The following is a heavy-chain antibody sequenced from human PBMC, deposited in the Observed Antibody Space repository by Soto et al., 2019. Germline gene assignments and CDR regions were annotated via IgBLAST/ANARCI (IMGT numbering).Heavy chain of an antibody. CDR3: ARDVAYCSGGSCYPAWFDP. D-gene: IGHD2-15*01. V-gene: IGHV4-59*01. J-gene: IGHJ5*02. CDR2: IYYSGST. CDR1: GGSISSYY. Sequence: SETLSLTCTVSGGSISSYYWSWIRQPPGKGLEWIGYIYYSGSTNYNPSLKSRVTISVDTSKNQFSLKLSSVTAADTAVYYCARDVAYCSGGSCYPAWFDPWGQGTLVTVSS.